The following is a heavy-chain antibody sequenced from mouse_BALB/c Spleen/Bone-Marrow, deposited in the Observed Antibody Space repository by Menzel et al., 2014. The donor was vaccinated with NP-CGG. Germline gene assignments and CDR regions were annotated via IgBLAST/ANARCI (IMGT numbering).Heavy chain of an antibody. CDR3: TREDTNWDFDY. Sequence: EVNVVESGGGLVKPGGSLKLSCAASGFTFSSYTMSLVRQAQEKRLEWVATISSGGSYTYYPDSVKGRFTNSRDNAKNTLFLQMSSLKSEDTAMYYCTREDTNWDFDYWGQGTTRTVSS. CDR1: GFTFSSYT. D-gene: IGHD4-1*01. V-gene: IGHV5-6-4*01. CDR2: ISSGGSYT. J-gene: IGHJ2*01.